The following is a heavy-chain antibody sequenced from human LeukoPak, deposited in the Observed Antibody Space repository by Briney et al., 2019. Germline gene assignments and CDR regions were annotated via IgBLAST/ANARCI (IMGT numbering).Heavy chain of an antibody. CDR3: ARDGYNVAFDI. V-gene: IGHV3-21*01. J-gene: IGHJ3*02. D-gene: IGHD1-14*01. CDR2: ISSSSSYI. CDR1: GFTFSSYS. Sequence: GGSLRLSCAASGFTFSSYSMNWVRQAPGKGLEWVSSISSSSSYIYYADSVKGRFTISRDNAKNSLYLQMSSLRAEDTAVYYCARDGYNVAFDIWGQGTMVTVSS.